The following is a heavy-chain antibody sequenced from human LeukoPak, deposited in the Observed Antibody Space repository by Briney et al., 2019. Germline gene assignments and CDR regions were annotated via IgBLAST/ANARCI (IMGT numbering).Heavy chain of an antibody. J-gene: IGHJ4*02. V-gene: IGHV4-38-2*01. CDR3: ARAPFSYDSSGYHY. D-gene: IGHD3-22*01. CDR2: LYHPDST. Sequence: SETLSLTCGVSGYPINNAYYWVWIRQPPGKGLEWIGSLYHPDSTYYNPSLKSRVTISVDTSKNQFSLKLSSVTAADTAVYYCARAPFSYDSSGYHYWGQGTLVTVSS. CDR1: GYPINNAYY.